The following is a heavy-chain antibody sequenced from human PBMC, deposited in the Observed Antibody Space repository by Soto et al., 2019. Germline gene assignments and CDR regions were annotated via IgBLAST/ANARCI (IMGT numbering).Heavy chain of an antibody. D-gene: IGHD6-19*01. J-gene: IGHJ6*02. V-gene: IGHV4-59*02. Sequence: PSETLSLTCTVSGASVSSYFWSWVRQPPGKGLEWIGYIYNSGRTNYNPSLKSRVTISLDTSDNDFSLRLTSLTAADTAVYYRARVHSGWSSGHGLDVWGQGTTVTVSS. CDR1: GASVSSYF. CDR2: IYNSGRT. CDR3: ARVHSGWSSGHGLDV.